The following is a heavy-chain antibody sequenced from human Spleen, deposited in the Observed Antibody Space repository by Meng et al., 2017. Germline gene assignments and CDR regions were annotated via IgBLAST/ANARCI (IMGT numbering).Heavy chain of an antibody. CDR3: ARELTPLNYYDSSGYYFDY. V-gene: IGHV1-18*01. D-gene: IGHD3-22*01. Sequence: QVQLVQSGAEVKKPGAPVKVSCKASGYTFTSYGISWVRQAPGQGLEWMGWISAYNGNTNYAQKLQGRVTMTTDTSTSTAYMELRSLRSDDTAVYYCARELTPLNYYDSSGYYFDYWGQGTLVTVSS. J-gene: IGHJ4*02. CDR2: ISAYNGNT. CDR1: GYTFTSYG.